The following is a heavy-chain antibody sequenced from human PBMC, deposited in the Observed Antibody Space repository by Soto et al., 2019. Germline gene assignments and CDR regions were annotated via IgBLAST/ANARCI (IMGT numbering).Heavy chain of an antibody. J-gene: IGHJ6*02. CDR2: ISDNGGST. Sequence: PAGSMRLPCAASGCTFSSYAMTWVRQAPGKGLEWVSSISDNGGSTHYADSVKGRFTISRDNSKNTLYLQMNSLRAEDTAVYHCAKDLGFCRSSCQPPYGMDVWGQGTTVTVSS. CDR3: AKDLGFCRSSCQPPYGMDV. D-gene: IGHD2-2*01. CDR1: GCTFSSYA. V-gene: IGHV3-23*01.